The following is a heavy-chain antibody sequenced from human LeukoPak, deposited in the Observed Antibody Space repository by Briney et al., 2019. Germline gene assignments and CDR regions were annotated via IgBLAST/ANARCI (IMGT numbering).Heavy chain of an antibody. CDR1: GYTFTGYY. J-gene: IGHJ4*02. D-gene: IGHD6-19*01. Sequence: GSVKVSCKAYGYTFTGYYMHWVRQAPGQGLEWIGWINPNTGGTNYAQKFQGRVTMTRDTTISTAYMELSRLTSDDTAVYYCASYPRYSSAPPFDYWGQGTLVTVSS. V-gene: IGHV1-2*02. CDR2: INPNTGGT. CDR3: ASYPRYSSAPPFDY.